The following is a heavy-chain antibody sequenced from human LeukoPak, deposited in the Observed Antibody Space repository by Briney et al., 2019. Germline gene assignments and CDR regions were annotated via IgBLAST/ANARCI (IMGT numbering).Heavy chain of an antibody. CDR2: IIPIFGTA. CDR3: ARDRCSSTSCYLYLDY. CDR1: GGTFSSYA. Sequence: VASVKVSCEASGGTFSSYAITWVRQAPGQGLEWMGGIIPIFGTANYAQKFQGRVTITADESTSTAYMELSSLRSEDTAVYYCARDRCSSTSCYLYLDYWGQGTLVTVSS. J-gene: IGHJ4*02. V-gene: IGHV1-69*13. D-gene: IGHD2-2*01.